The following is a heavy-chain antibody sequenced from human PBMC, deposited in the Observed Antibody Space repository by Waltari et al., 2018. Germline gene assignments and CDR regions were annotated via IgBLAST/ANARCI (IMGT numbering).Heavy chain of an antibody. Sequence: EVQLVQSGAEVKKPGESLKISCKGSGSSFTSYWIGSVRTMPGKGLEWMGIIYPGDSDTRYSPSFQGQVTISADKSISTAYLQWSSLKASDTAMYYCARLGEGSGYSYYFDYWGQGTLVTVSS. V-gene: IGHV5-51*03. D-gene: IGHD3-22*01. CDR1: GSSFTSYW. J-gene: IGHJ4*02. CDR3: ARLGEGSGYSYYFDY. CDR2: IYPGDSDT.